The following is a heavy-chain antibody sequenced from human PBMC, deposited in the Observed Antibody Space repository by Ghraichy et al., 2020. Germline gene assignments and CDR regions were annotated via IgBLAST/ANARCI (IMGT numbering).Heavy chain of an antibody. V-gene: IGHV5-51*01. CDR1: GYSFTSYW. J-gene: IGHJ4*02. D-gene: IGHD3-3*01. CDR3: ARCAGGYDFCGPWGYFDY. CDR2: IYPGDSDT. Sequence: GESLNISCKGSGYSFTSYWIGWVRQMPGKGLEWMGIIYPGDSDTRYSPSFQGQVTISADKSISTAYLQWSSLKASDTAMYYCARCAGGYDFCGPWGYFDYWGQGTLVTVSS.